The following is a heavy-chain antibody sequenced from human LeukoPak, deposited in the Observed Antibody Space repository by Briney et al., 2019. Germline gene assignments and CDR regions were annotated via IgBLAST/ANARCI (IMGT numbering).Heavy chain of an antibody. CDR1: GGSIRNYY. CDR3: ARVVYSFGAWYFDY. Sequence: SETLSLTCTVSGGSIRNYYWSWIRQPPGKGLEWIGRIYYSGSTNYNPSLKSRVTISVDTSKNQFSLKLSSVTAADTAVYFCARVVYSFGAWYFDYWGKGALVTVSS. CDR2: IYYSGST. V-gene: IGHV4-59*01. J-gene: IGHJ4*02. D-gene: IGHD5-18*01.